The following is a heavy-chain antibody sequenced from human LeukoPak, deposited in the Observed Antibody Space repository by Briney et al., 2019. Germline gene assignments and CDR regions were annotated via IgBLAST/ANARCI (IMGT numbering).Heavy chain of an antibody. J-gene: IGHJ6*03. CDR3: ARASWTAAAASSYYYYMDV. Sequence: SQTLSLTCAISGDSVSSNSAAWNWIRQSPSRGLEWLGRTYYRSKWYNDHAVSVKSRITINPDTSKNQFSLQLNSVTPEDTAVYYCARASWTAAAASSYYYYMDVWGKGTTVTVSS. CDR2: TYYRSKWYN. V-gene: IGHV6-1*01. D-gene: IGHD6-13*01. CDR1: GDSVSSNSAA.